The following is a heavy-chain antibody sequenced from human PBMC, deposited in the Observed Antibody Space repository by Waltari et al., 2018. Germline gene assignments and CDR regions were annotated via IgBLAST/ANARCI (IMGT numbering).Heavy chain of an antibody. D-gene: IGHD3-3*01. V-gene: IGHV4-31*03. CDR1: CGPISSGGYY. CDR2: IYYSGST. J-gene: IGHJ4*02. Sequence: QVQLQESGPGLVKPSQTLSLPCPVSCGPISSGGYYWSWFRQHPGKGLEWIGYIYYSGSTYYNPSLKSRVTISVDTSKNQFSLKLSSVTAADTAVYYCAGTSGYSPYQSLDYWGQGTLVTVSS. CDR3: AGTSGYSPYQSLDY.